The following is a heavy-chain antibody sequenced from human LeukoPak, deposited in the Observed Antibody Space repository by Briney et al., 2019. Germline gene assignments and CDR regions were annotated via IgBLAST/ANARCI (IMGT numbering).Heavy chain of an antibody. CDR2: IYYTGIT. CDR3: ASPGITTFDY. V-gene: IGHV4-39*01. Sequence: PSEALSLTFTVSGGSISGNSFYWGWVRQPPGKGLEWIGNIYYTGITYYNPSLKSRVTISVDTSKNQFSLKLNSVTAADTAVYYCASPGITTFDYWGQGTLVTVSS. D-gene: IGHD3-22*01. CDR1: GGSISGNSFY. J-gene: IGHJ4*02.